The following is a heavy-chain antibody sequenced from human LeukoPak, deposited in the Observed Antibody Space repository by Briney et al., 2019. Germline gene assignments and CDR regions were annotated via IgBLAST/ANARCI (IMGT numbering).Heavy chain of an antibody. Sequence: VASVKVSCKVSGYTFSGHYMYWVRQAPGQGLEWMGWINPASGGTYFAQKVKGRVTMTRDTSISTSYMERSSLRADDTAVYYCARATKGGTRTADYWGQGTLVTVSS. J-gene: IGHJ4*02. V-gene: IGHV1-2*02. CDR1: GYTFSGHY. D-gene: IGHD1-1*01. CDR3: ARATKGGTRTADY. CDR2: INPASGGT.